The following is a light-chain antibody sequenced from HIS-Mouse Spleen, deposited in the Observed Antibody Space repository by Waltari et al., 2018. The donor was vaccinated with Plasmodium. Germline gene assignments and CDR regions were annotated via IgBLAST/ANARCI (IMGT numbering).Light chain of an antibody. J-gene: IGLJ1*01. CDR3: SSYTSSSTLV. CDR1: SSDVGGYNY. CDR2: DVS. Sequence: QSALTQPASVSGSPGQSITISCTGTSSDVGGYNYVSWYQQHPGKAPKRMIDDVSNRPSGVSNRFSGSKSGNTASLTISGLQAEDEADYYCSSYTSSSTLVFGTGTKVTVL. V-gene: IGLV2-14*03.